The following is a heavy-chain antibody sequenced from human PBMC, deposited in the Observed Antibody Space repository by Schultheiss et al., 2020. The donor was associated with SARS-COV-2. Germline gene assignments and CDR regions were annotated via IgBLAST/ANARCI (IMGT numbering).Heavy chain of an antibody. CDR2: IYTSGST. Sequence: SETLSLTCAVYGGSFSGYYWSWIRQPAGKGLEWIGRIYTSGSTNYNPSLKSRVTISVDTSKNQFSLKLSSVTAADTAVYYCARVDYGGTIDYWGQGTLVTVSS. J-gene: IGHJ4*02. V-gene: IGHV4-59*10. CDR3: ARVDYGGTIDY. CDR1: GGSFSGYY. D-gene: IGHD4-23*01.